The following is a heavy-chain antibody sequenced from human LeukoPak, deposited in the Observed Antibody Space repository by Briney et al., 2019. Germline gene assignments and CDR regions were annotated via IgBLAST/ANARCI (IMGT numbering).Heavy chain of an antibody. D-gene: IGHD3-3*01. CDR1: GGSISSSSYY. CDR3: ARESKQYDFWSGYYTEYFDY. J-gene: IGHJ4*02. V-gene: IGHV4-39*07. Sequence: SETLSLTCTVSGGSISSSSYYWGWIRQPPGKGLEWIGSIYYSGSTYYNPSLKSRVTISVDTSKNQFSLKLSSVTAADTAVYYCARESKQYDFWSGYYTEYFDYWGQGTLVTVSS. CDR2: IYYSGST.